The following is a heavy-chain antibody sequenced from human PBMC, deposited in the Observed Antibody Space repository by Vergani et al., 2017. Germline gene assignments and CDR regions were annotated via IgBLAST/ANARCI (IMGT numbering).Heavy chain of an antibody. J-gene: IGHJ6*03. CDR1: GGTFSSYA. V-gene: IGHV1-69*12. Sequence: QVQLVQSGAEVKKPGSSVKVSCKASGGTFSSYAISWVRQAPGQGLEWMGGIIPIFGTANYAQKFQGRVTITADESTSTAYMELSSLRSEDTAVYYCAGALGGSGSYYNVHYYYYYMDVWGKGTTVTVSS. CDR2: IIPIFGTA. D-gene: IGHD3-10*01. CDR3: AGALGGSGSYYNVHYYYYYMDV.